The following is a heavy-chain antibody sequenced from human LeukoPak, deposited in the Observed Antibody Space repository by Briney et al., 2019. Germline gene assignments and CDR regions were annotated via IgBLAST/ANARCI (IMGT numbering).Heavy chain of an antibody. CDR2: ISGSGGST. V-gene: IGHV3-23*01. CDR3: AKRPYDFWSGYFFDY. CDR1: GFTLSSHA. D-gene: IGHD3-3*01. J-gene: IGHJ4*02. Sequence: PGGSLRLSCAASGFTLSSHAISWFRQAPGKGLEWVSGISGSGGSTHYADSVKDRFTISRDNYKNMLYLQMSSLRDAHTAVYYCAKRPYDFWSGYFFDYWGQGTLVTVSS.